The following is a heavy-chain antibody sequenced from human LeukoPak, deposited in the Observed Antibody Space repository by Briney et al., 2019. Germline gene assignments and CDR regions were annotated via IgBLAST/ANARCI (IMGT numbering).Heavy chain of an antibody. V-gene: IGHV4-34*01. J-gene: IGHJ4*02. D-gene: IGHD2-15*01. Sequence: SETLSLTCAVYGGSFSGYYWSWIRQPPGKGLEWIGEINHSGSTNYNPSLKSRVTISVDTSKNQFSLKQSSVTAADTAVYYCARHSCSGGSCYSDGLGFDYWGQGTLVTVSS. CDR2: INHSGST. CDR1: GGSFSGYY. CDR3: ARHSCSGGSCYSDGLGFDY.